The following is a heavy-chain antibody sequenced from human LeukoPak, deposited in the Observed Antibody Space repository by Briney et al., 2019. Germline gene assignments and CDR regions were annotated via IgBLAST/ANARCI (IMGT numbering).Heavy chain of an antibody. D-gene: IGHD3-10*01. CDR2: INAGNGNT. J-gene: IGHJ4*02. Sequence: ASVTVSCKASGYTFTSYAMHWVRQAPGQRLEWMGWINAGNGNTKYSQKFQGRVTITRDTSASTAYMELSSLRSEDMAVYYCARGSGSYYNPPSDYWGQGTLVTVSS. CDR3: ARGSGSYYNPPSDY. CDR1: GYTFTSYA. V-gene: IGHV1-3*01.